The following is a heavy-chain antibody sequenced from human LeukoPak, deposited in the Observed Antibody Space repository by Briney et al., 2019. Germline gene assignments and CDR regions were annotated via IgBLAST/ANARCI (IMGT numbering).Heavy chain of an antibody. D-gene: IGHD6-19*01. Sequence: GESLKISCKGSGSSFSGYWIGWVRQLPGKGLEWMGIVCPDNSDTRYSPSFQGQVTISADKSITTAYLHWMSLKASDTAMYYCARVGGIAVADHFDYWGQGTLVTVSS. CDR1: GSSFSGYW. CDR2: VCPDNSDT. J-gene: IGHJ4*02. CDR3: ARVGGIAVADHFDY. V-gene: IGHV5-51*01.